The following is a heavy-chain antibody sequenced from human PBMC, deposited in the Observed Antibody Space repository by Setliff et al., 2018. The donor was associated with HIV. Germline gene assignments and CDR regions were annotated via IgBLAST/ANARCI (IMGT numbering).Heavy chain of an antibody. CDR2: IKSKTDGGTT. CDR3: TSRYYYDSFLESG. Sequence: PGGSLRLSCAASGFTFSNAWMSWVRQAPGKGLEWVGRIKSKTDGGTTDYAAPVKGRFTISRDDSKNTLYLQMNSLKTEDTAVYYCTSRYYYDSFLESGWGQGTLVTAPQ. V-gene: IGHV3-15*01. CDR1: GFTFSNAW. D-gene: IGHD3-22*01. J-gene: IGHJ4*02.